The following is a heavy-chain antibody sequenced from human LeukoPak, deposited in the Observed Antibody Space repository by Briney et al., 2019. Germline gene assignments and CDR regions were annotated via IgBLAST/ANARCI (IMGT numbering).Heavy chain of an antibody. J-gene: IGHJ4*02. CDR3: ARVLFYSSGNKSNRVDY. CDR2: INPNSGGT. CDR1: GYTFTGYY. D-gene: IGHD6-19*01. Sequence: ASVKVSCKASGYTFTGYYMHWVRQAPGQGLEWMGWINPNSGGTNYAQKFQGRVTMTRDTSISTAYMELSRLRSDDTAVYYCARVLFYSSGNKSNRVDYWGQGTLVTVSS. V-gene: IGHV1-2*02.